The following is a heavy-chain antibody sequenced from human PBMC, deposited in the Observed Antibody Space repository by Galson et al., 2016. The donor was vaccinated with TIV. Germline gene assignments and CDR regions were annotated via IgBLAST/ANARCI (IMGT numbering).Heavy chain of an antibody. V-gene: IGHV3-66*02. CDR1: GLSVKINY. Sequence: SLRLSCAASGLSVKINYRTWVRQAPGKGLEWVSLISDGGKTYYPDSVKGRFTISRDNSKNTLYLQMNSLRLEDTAVYYCARDRVVDATYYYYYYGMDVWGQGTAVTVSS. CDR3: ARDRVVDATYYYYYYGMDV. D-gene: IGHD2-15*01. J-gene: IGHJ6*02. CDR2: ISDGGKT.